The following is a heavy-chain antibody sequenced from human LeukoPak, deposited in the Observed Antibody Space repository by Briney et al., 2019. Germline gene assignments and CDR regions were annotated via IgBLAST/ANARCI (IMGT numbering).Heavy chain of an antibody. CDR3: GREASATGTIGY. D-gene: IGHD1-7*01. Sequence: PGGSLRLSCAASGFTFSTYGMHWVRQAPGKGLEWVAVISYDGSNEYYADSVKGRFTISRDNSKNTLYLQMNSLRAEDTAVYYCGREASATGTIGYWGQGTLVTVSS. V-gene: IGHV3-30*19. J-gene: IGHJ4*02. CDR2: ISYDGSNE. CDR1: GFTFSTYG.